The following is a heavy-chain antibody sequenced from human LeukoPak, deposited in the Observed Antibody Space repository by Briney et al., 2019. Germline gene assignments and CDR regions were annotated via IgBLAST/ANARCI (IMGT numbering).Heavy chain of an antibody. CDR1: GDSITDYY. J-gene: IGHJ5*02. D-gene: IGHD1-26*01. Sequence: SETLSLTCTVSGDSITDYYWSWIRQPPGKGLEWIGYISYSGRATYNPSVKSRVTISLATSRTQFSLSLTSETAADTAVYYCARVSAGGGSEWVDNWGQGTLVTVSS. CDR2: ISYSGRA. CDR3: ARVSAGGGSEWVDN. V-gene: IGHV4-59*01.